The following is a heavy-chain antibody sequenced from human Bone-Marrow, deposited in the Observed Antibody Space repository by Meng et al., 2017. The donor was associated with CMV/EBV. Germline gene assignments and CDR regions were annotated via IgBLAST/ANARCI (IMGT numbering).Heavy chain of an antibody. CDR3: AKLRRDGYNWDLDS. CDR1: GFTFSTYW. D-gene: IGHD5-24*01. CDR2: INGDGSST. V-gene: IGHV3-74*01. Sequence: GESLKISCAASGFTFSTYWMHWVRQAPGKGLVWVSRINGDGSSTNYADSVKGRFTISRDNSKNTLHLQMNSLRAEDTAVYYCAKLRRDGYNWDLDSWGQGTLVTVSS. J-gene: IGHJ4*02.